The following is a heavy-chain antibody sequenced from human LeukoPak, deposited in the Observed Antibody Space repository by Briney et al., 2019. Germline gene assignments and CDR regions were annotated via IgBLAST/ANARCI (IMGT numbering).Heavy chain of an antibody. V-gene: IGHV4-61*02. CDR2: IYTSGST. CDR3: ARERRPTDTAPDY. Sequence: SETLSLTCTVSGGSISSGSYYWSWIRQPAGKGLEWIGRIYTSGSTNYNPSLKSRVTMSVDTSKNQFSLKLSSVTAADTAVYYCARERRPTDTAPDYWGQGTLVTVSS. D-gene: IGHD5-18*01. J-gene: IGHJ4*02. CDR1: GGSISSGSYY.